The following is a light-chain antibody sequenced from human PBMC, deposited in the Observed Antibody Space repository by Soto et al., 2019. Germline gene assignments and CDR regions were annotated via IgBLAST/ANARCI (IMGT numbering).Light chain of an antibody. V-gene: IGKV3-11*01. CDR1: QSFRGL. Sequence: EVVLTQSPVTLSLSPGERATLSCRASQSFRGLLAWYQQKPGQAPRLLIYDAYNSATGMPPRFSGSGSGTDFTLTISSLEPEDSAVYYCQQRHMWPITFGQGTRLEIK. CDR2: DAY. J-gene: IGKJ5*01. CDR3: QQRHMWPIT.